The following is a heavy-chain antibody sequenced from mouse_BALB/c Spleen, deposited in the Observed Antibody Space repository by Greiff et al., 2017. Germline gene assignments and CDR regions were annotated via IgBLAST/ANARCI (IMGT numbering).Heavy chain of an antibody. V-gene: IGHV1-9*01. Sequence: VQLQQSGAELMKPGASVKISCKATGYTFSSYWIEWVKQRPGHGLEWIGEILPGSGSTNYNEKFKGKATFTADTSSNTAYMQLSSLTSEDSAVYYCARGGTTVVDYYAMDYWGQGTSVTVSS. CDR1: GYTFSSYW. CDR2: ILPGSGST. CDR3: ARGGTTVVDYYAMDY. J-gene: IGHJ4*01. D-gene: IGHD1-1*01.